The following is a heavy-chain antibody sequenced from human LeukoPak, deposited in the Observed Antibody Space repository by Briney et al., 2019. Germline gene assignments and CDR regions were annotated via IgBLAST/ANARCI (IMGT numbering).Heavy chain of an antibody. V-gene: IGHV1-18*01. CDR2: ISAYNGNT. CDR1: GYTFTSDG. Sequence: ASVKVSCKASGYTFTSDGISWVRQAPGQGLEWMGWISAYNGNTNYAQKLQGRVTMTTDTSTSTAYMELRSLRSDDTAVYYCARSCLWFGEFAVGYFDYWGQGPLVTVSS. J-gene: IGHJ4*02. CDR3: ARSCLWFGEFAVGYFDY. D-gene: IGHD3-10*01.